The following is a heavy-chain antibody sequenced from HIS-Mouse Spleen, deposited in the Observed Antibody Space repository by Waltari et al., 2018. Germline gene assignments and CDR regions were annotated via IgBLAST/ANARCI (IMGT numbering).Heavy chain of an antibody. J-gene: IGHJ4*02. V-gene: IGHV3-30*18. CDR3: AKDRGSPLYFDY. Sequence: QVQLVESGGGVVQPGRSLRLSCAASGFTFSSYGMHWVRQVAGKGIGWVEVISYDGRNKYYADSVKGRFTISRDNSKNTLYLQMNSLRAEDTAVYYCAKDRGSPLYFDYWGQGTLVTVSS. CDR1: GFTFSSYG. CDR2: ISYDGRNK. D-gene: IGHD1-26*01.